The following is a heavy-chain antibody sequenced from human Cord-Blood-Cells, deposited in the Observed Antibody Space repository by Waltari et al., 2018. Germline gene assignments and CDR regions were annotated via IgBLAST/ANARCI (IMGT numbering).Heavy chain of an antibody. CDR2: INHSGST. CDR1: GGSFSGYY. D-gene: IGHD3-3*01. J-gene: IGHJ6*02. Sequence: VQPQQWGAGLLKPSETLSLTCAVYGGSFSGYYWSWIRQPPGKGLEWIWEINHSGSTNYNPSLKSRVTISVDASKNQFSLKLSSVTAADTAVYYCARYKYDFWSGYYYYYYYGMDVLGQGTTVTVSS. V-gene: IGHV4-34*01. CDR3: ARYKYDFWSGYYYYYYYGMDV.